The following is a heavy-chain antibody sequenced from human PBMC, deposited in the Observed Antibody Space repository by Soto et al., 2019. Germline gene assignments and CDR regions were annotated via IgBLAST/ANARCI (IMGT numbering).Heavy chain of an antibody. Sequence: GGSLRLSCAASGFTFSSYTMHWVRQTPGKGLEWVAVISYDGSDKYYADSVTGRFTISRDNSKNTLYLQMNSLRVEDTSVYYCAREYSLAVVAPGDWGQGSLVTVSS. CDR1: GFTFSSYT. V-gene: IGHV3-30-3*01. CDR3: AREYSLAVVAPGD. CDR2: ISYDGSDK. D-gene: IGHD3-22*01. J-gene: IGHJ4*02.